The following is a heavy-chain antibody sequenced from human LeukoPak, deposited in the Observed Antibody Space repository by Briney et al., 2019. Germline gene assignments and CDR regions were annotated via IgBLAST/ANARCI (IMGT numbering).Heavy chain of an antibody. Sequence: PSETLSLTCTVSGGSISSYYWSWIRQPPGKGLEWIGYIYYSGSTNYNPSLKSRVTISVDTSKNQFSLKLSSVTAVDTAVYYCARDRSDYGDYGGYYYYGMDVWGQGTTVTVSS. V-gene: IGHV4-59*01. J-gene: IGHJ6*02. CDR2: IYYSGST. CDR3: ARDRSDYGDYGGYYYYGMDV. D-gene: IGHD4-17*01. CDR1: GGSISSYY.